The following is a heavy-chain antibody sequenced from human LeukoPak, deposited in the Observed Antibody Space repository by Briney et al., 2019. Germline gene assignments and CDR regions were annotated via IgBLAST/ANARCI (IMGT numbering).Heavy chain of an antibody. CDR1: GFTFSSYA. CDR2: IGGSGGST. D-gene: IGHD5-24*01. V-gene: IGHV3-23*01. Sequence: GGSLRLSCAASGFTFSSYAMSWVRQAPGKGLEWVSAIGGSGGSTYYADSVKGRFTISRDNSKNTLYLQMNSLRAEDTAVYYCAKGDGYIVYYFDYWGQGTLVTVSS. CDR3: AKGDGYIVYYFDY. J-gene: IGHJ4*02.